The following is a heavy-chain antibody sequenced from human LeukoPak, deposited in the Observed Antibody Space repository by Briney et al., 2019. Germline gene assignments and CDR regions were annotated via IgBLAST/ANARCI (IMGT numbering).Heavy chain of an antibody. V-gene: IGHV4-30-2*01. CDR2: IYHSGST. CDR1: GGSISSGGYY. CDR3: AIRVLLWFGLDV. D-gene: IGHD3-10*01. Sequence: SQTLSLTCTVSGGSISSGGYYWSWIRQPPGKGLEWIGYIYHSGSTYYNPSLKSRVTISVDRSKNQFSLKLSSVTAADTAVYYCAIRVLLWFGLDVWGQGTTVTVSS. J-gene: IGHJ6*02.